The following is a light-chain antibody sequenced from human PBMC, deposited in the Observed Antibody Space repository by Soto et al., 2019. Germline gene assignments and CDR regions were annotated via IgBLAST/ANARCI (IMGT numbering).Light chain of an antibody. CDR2: DAS. V-gene: IGKV3-15*01. CDR3: QQFNNWPLT. CDR1: QSVSSN. Sequence: DIVMTQSPATLSVSPGERATLSCMASQSVSSNLAWYQQKHGQAPRLLIYDASTRATGVPARFSGSGSGAECTLTISSLQSEDFAVYYCQQFNNWPLTFGGGTKVDI. J-gene: IGKJ4*01.